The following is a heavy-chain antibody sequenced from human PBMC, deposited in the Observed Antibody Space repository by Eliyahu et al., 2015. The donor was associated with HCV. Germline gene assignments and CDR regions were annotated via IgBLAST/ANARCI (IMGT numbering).Heavy chain of an antibody. V-gene: IGHV4-59*01. CDR2: IHYTGST. CDR3: ASGGGGIAVAGTGGWFDP. Sequence: QVQLQESGPGLVKPSETLSLTCXVSGGSXTTYYWSWXRQPPGKGLEWIGYIHYTGSTNYNPSLKSRVTISLDTSKNQFSLNLTSVTAADTAVYYCASGGGGIAVAGTGGWFDPWGQGTLVTVSS. D-gene: IGHD6-19*01. J-gene: IGHJ5*02. CDR1: GGSXTTYY.